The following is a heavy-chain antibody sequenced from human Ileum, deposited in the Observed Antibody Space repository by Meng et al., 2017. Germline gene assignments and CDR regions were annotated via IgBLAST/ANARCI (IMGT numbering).Heavy chain of an antibody. V-gene: IGHV1-2*02. CDR2: INPNSGGT. CDR3: ARSVDTAMVFDY. Sequence: ASVKVSCKASGYTFTGYYMLWVRQAPGQGLEWMGWINPNSGGTDYAQKFQGRVTMTRDTSISTAYMELSRLRSDDTAVYYCARSVDTAMVFDYWGQGTLVTVSS. J-gene: IGHJ4*02. D-gene: IGHD5-18*01. CDR1: GYTFTGYY.